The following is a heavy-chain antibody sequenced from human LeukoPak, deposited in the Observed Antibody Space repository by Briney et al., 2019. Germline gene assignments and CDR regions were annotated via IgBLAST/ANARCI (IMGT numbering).Heavy chain of an antibody. CDR1: GGSISSYY. D-gene: IGHD4-23*01. CDR3: ATLTTVVTAYYFDH. V-gene: IGHV4-4*09. J-gene: IGHJ4*02. CDR2: IYHSGST. Sequence: PSETLSLTCTVSGGSISSYYWSWIRQPPGKGLEWIGYIYHSGSTDYNPSLKSRVTMSVDTSKSQFSLKLTSVTAADTAVYYCATLTTVVTAYYFDHWGQGTLVTVSS.